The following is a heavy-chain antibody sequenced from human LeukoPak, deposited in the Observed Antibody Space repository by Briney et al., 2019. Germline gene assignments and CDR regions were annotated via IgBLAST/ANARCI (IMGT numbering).Heavy chain of an antibody. CDR1: GLTFSSSW. Sequence: GGSLRLSCAVSGLTFSSSWMDWVRQAPGEGLEWVASINPDGNKKYSADSVKGRFTISRDNAENSLYLQMNSLRVEDTAFYYCARDLAYSRLDYWGQGMLVTVSS. CDR3: ARDLAYSRLDY. CDR2: INPDGNKK. V-gene: IGHV3-7*01. D-gene: IGHD5-18*01. J-gene: IGHJ4*02.